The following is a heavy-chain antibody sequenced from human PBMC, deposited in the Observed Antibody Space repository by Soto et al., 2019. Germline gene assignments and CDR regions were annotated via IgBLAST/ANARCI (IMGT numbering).Heavy chain of an antibody. CDR3: ARVPHFDTFDY. V-gene: IGHV3-74*01. CDR2: INSDGSST. Sequence: GESLKISCAASGFTFSSYWMHWVRQAPGKGLVWVSRINSDGSSTSYADSVKGRFTISRDNAKNTLYLQMNSLRAEDTAVYYCARVPHFDTFDYWGQGTLVTVSS. J-gene: IGHJ4*02. D-gene: IGHD3-9*01. CDR1: GFTFSSYW.